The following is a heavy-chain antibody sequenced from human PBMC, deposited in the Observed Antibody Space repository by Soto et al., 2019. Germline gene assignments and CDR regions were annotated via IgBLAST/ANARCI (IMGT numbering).Heavy chain of an antibody. CDR2: INPNSGGT. CDR3: ASGQQQLVRGGYYYYGMDV. D-gene: IGHD6-13*01. Sequence: ASVKVSCKASGYTFTGYYMHWVRQAPGQGLEWKGWINPNSGGTNYAQKFQSWVTMTRDTSISTAYKELSRLRSDDTAVYYCASGQQQLVRGGYYYYGMDVWGQGTTVTVS. CDR1: GYTFTGYY. J-gene: IGHJ6*02. V-gene: IGHV1-2*04.